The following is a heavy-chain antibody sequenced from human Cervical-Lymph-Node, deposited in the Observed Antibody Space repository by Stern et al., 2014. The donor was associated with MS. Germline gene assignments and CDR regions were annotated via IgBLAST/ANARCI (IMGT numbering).Heavy chain of an antibody. Sequence: VQLVQSGAEVKKPGSSVKVSCKAFGGTFNSYAISWVRQAPGQGLEWMGGIIPLFGTANYAQKYRSRVTITADKSTSTFYMELRSLRSEDTAVYYCASDIAVNGISPWGQGTLVTVSS. D-gene: IGHD6-19*01. CDR3: ASDIAVNGISP. V-gene: IGHV1-69*06. CDR1: GGTFNSYA. J-gene: IGHJ5*02. CDR2: IIPLFGTA.